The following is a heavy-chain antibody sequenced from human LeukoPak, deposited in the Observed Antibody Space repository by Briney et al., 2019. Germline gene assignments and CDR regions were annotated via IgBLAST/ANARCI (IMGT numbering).Heavy chain of an antibody. Sequence: SVKVSCKASGGTFSNYAISWVRQAPGQGLEWMGGIIPIFGTANYAQKFQGRVTITADESTSTAYMELSSLRSEDTAVYYCARVDTAMADYYGMDVWGQGTTVTVSS. CDR3: ARVDTAMADYYGMDV. CDR2: IIPIFGTA. J-gene: IGHJ6*02. V-gene: IGHV1-69*13. CDR1: GGTFSNYA. D-gene: IGHD5-18*01.